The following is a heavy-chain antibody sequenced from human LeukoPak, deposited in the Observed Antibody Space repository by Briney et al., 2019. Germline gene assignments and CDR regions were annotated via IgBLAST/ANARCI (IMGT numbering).Heavy chain of an antibody. V-gene: IGHV4-39*07. CDR1: GGSMTGSSVH. CDR3: ARDPRFGEVY. Sequence: SETLSLTCTVSGGSMTGSSVHWGWIRQPPGKGLEWIGSIYHSGSTNYNPSLKSRVTISVDTSKNQFSLKLSSVTAADTAVYYCARDPRFGEVYWGQGTLVTVSS. D-gene: IGHD3-10*01. CDR2: IYHSGST. J-gene: IGHJ4*02.